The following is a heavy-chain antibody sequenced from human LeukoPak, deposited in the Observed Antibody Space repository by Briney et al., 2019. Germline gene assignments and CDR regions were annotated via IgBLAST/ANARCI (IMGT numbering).Heavy chain of an antibody. D-gene: IGHD2-15*01. Sequence: AASVKVSCKASGGTFSSYAISWVRQAPGQGLEWMGGIIPIFGTANYAQKFQGRVTITTDESTSTAYMELSSLGSEDTAVYYCARDFCSGGSCYGFDYWGQGTLVTVSS. V-gene: IGHV1-69*05. CDR3: ARDFCSGGSCYGFDY. J-gene: IGHJ4*02. CDR1: GGTFSSYA. CDR2: IIPIFGTA.